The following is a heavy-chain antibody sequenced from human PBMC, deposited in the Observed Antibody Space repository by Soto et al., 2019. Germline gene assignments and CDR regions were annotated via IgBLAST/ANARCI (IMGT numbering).Heavy chain of an antibody. CDR1: GFTFSSYG. Sequence: GGSLRLSCAASGFTFSSYGMHWVRQAPGKGLEWVAVISYDGSNKYYADSVKGRFTISRDNSKNTLYLQMNSLRAEDTAVYYCAKDHYDILTGYYPYFGAQYFDYWGQGTLVTVSS. D-gene: IGHD3-9*01. J-gene: IGHJ4*02. CDR3: AKDHYDILTGYYPYFGAQYFDY. CDR2: ISYDGSNK. V-gene: IGHV3-30*18.